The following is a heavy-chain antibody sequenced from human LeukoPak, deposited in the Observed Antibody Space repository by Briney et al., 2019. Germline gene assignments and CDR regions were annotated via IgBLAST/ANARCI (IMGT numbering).Heavy chain of an antibody. CDR1: GFTFSSYA. V-gene: IGHV3-23*01. J-gene: IGHJ3*02. Sequence: GGSLRLSCATSGFTFSSYAMSWVRQAPGKGLEWVSAISGSGGSTYYADSVKGRFTISRDNSKNTLYLQMNSLRAEDTAVYYCAKDWDYGDYSGAFDIWGQGTMVTVSS. CDR2: ISGSGGST. D-gene: IGHD4-17*01. CDR3: AKDWDYGDYSGAFDI.